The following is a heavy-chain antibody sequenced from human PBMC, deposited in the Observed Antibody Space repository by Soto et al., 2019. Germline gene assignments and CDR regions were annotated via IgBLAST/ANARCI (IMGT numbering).Heavy chain of an antibody. J-gene: IGHJ5*02. CDR3: ARHGRSGVVVPAAMGTVRWFDP. CDR2: INAGNGNT. D-gene: IGHD2-2*01. V-gene: IGHV1-3*01. CDR1: GYTFTSYA. Sequence: GASVKVSCKASGYTFTSYAMHWVRQAPGQRLEWMGWINAGNGNTKYSQEFQGRVTITRDTSASTAYMELSSLRSEDTAVYYCARHGRSGVVVPAAMGTVRWFDPWGQGTVVTVS.